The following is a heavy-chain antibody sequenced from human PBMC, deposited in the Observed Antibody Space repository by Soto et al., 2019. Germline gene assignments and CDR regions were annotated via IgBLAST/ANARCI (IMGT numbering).Heavy chain of an antibody. CDR1: GFTFDDYT. Sequence: GGSLRLSCAASGFTFDDYTMHLVRQAPGKGLEWVSLISWDGGSTYYADSVKGRFTISRDNSKNSLYLQMNSLRTEDTALYYCAKAGYSSSWYYYYGMDVWGQGTTVTVSS. V-gene: IGHV3-43*01. D-gene: IGHD6-13*01. CDR2: ISWDGGST. J-gene: IGHJ6*02. CDR3: AKAGYSSSWYYYYGMDV.